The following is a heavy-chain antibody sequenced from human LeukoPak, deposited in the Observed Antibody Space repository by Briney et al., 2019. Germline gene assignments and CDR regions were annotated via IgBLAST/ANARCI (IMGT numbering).Heavy chain of an antibody. V-gene: IGHV3-43*02. J-gene: IGHJ3*02. D-gene: IGHD2-8*01. CDR2: ISGDGGST. CDR1: GFTFDDYA. CDR3: AKGPYCTNGVCYVGSDAFDI. Sequence: PGGSLRLSCAASGFTFDDYAMHWVRQAPGKGLEWVSLISGDGGSTYYADSVKGRFTISRDNSKNSLYLQMNSLRTEDTALYYCAKGPYCTNGVCYVGSDAFDIWGQGTMVTVSS.